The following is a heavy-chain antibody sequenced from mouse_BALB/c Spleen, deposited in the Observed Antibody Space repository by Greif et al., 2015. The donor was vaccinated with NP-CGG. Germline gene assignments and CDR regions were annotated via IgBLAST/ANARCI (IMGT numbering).Heavy chain of an antibody. J-gene: IGHJ4*01. V-gene: IGHV1S81*02. CDR1: GYTFTSYW. D-gene: IGHD2-3*01. Sequence: VQLQQSGAELVKPGASVKLSCKASGYTFTSYWMHWVKQRPGQGLEWNGEINPSNGRTNYNEKFKSKATLTVDKSSSRAYMHLSSQTSEDSAVYYCAIYDGYYYYAMDYWGQGTSVTVSS. CDR2: INPSNGRT. CDR3: AIYDGYYYYAMDY.